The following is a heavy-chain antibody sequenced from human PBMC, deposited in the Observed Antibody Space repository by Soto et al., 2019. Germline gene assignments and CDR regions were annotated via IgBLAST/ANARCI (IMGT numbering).Heavy chain of an antibody. CDR3: AKDGWEWELLPSYFDY. Sequence: GGSLRLSCAASGFTFSSYGMHWVRQAPGKGLEWVAVIWYDGSNKYYADSVKGRFTISRDNSKNTLYLQMNSLRAEDTAVYYCAKDGWEWELLPSYFDYWGQGPRSPSPQ. CDR1: GFTFSSYG. CDR2: IWYDGSNK. J-gene: IGHJ4*02. D-gene: IGHD1-26*01. V-gene: IGHV3-33*06.